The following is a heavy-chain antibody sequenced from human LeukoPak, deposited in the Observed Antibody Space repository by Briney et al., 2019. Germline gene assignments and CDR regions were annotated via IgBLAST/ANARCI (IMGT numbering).Heavy chain of an antibody. CDR2: IIPIFGTT. CDR1: GGTFNSYA. V-gene: IGHV1-69*06. J-gene: IGHJ5*02. CDR3: ARDDPLDKISSGWGP. D-gene: IGHD6-19*01. Sequence: ASVKVSCKASGGTFNSYAISWVRQAPGQGLEWMGGIIPIFGTTNYARKFRGRVTLTADKSTRTAYMELSSLRSEDTAVYYCARDDPLDKISSGWGPWGQGTLVTVSS.